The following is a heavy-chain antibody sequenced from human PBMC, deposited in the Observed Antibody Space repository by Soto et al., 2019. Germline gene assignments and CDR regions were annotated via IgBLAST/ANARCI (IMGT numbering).Heavy chain of an antibody. D-gene: IGHD2-8*01. Sequence: GGSLRLSCAASGFTFSSYAMHWVRQAPGKGLEWVTVISYDGSNKYYAESVKGRFTISRDNSKNTLYLQMNSLRAEDTAVYYCARDTKGRFDYWGQGTLVTVSS. J-gene: IGHJ4*02. CDR2: ISYDGSNK. CDR1: GFTFSSYA. CDR3: ARDTKGRFDY. V-gene: IGHV3-30-3*01.